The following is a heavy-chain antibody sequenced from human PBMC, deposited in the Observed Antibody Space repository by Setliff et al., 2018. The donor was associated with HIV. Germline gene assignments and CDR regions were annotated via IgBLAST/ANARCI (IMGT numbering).Heavy chain of an antibody. Sequence: SETLSLPCSVSGDSIVSDYWSWIRQPSGGRLEWIGRVHSGASALYQPSLLSRVTMSVATYKNQFYLNLISVTAADAAVYFCAREIFVGGPPGDSEYYMDVWGKGITVTVSS. CDR1: GDSIVSDY. V-gene: IGHV4-4*07. J-gene: IGHJ6*03. CDR3: AREIFVGGPPGDSEYYMDV. CDR2: VHSGASA. D-gene: IGHD3-16*01.